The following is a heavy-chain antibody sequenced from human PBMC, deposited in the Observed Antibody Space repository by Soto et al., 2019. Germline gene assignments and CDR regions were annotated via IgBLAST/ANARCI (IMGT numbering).Heavy chain of an antibody. V-gene: IGHV1-69*02. CDR1: GGTFSSYA. J-gene: IGHJ3*02. CDR2: IITILGMT. Sequence: QVQLVQSGAEVKKPGSSVKVSCRASGGTFSSYAISWVRQAPGQGLEWMGRIITILGMTNYAQNFQGRVTITSGKSTSTAYMELNSLRSEDTAVYYCACNTGITSAGTFDIWGQGTMVTVSS. CDR3: ACNTGITSAGTFDI. D-gene: IGHD6-13*01.